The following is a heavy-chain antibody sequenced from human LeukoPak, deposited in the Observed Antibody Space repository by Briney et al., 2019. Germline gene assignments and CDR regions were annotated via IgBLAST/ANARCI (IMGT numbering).Heavy chain of an antibody. Sequence: GGSLRLPCAASGFTFSNYAMHWVRQTPGKGLEWVAVISYDGSNKYYADSVKGRFTISRDNSVNTLHLQINSLRLEDSALYYCVRGSVAVAGPTDYWGQGTLVTVSS. CDR2: ISYDGSNK. J-gene: IGHJ4*02. D-gene: IGHD6-19*01. CDR3: VRGSVAVAGPTDY. V-gene: IGHV3-30*04. CDR1: GFTFSNYA.